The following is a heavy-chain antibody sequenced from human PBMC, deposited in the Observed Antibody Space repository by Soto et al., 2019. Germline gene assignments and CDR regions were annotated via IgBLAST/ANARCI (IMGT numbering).Heavy chain of an antibody. Sequence: ASVKVSCKASGGTFSSYAISWVRQAPGQGLEWMGGIIPIFGTANYAQKFQGRVTITADKSTSTAYMELSSLRSEDTAVYYCARVGATGAMALPNLDYWGQGTLVTVS. J-gene: IGHJ4*02. D-gene: IGHD5-18*01. CDR3: ARVGATGAMALPNLDY. CDR1: GGTFSSYA. V-gene: IGHV1-69*06. CDR2: IIPIFGTA.